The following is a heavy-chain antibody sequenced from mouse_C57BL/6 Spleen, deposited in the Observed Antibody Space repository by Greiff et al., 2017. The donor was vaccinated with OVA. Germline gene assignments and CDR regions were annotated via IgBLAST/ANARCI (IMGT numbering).Heavy chain of an antibody. J-gene: IGHJ4*01. Sequence: EVQLQESGGGLVKPGGSLKLSCAASGFTFSDYGMHWVRQAPEKGLEWVAYISSGSSNIYYADTVKGRFTLSIDNAKNTLFLQMTSLRSEDTAMYFCAREGTGYAMDYWGQGTSVTVSS. CDR3: AREGTGYAMDY. D-gene: IGHD2-14*01. CDR1: GFTFSDYG. CDR2: ISSGSSNI. V-gene: IGHV5-17*01.